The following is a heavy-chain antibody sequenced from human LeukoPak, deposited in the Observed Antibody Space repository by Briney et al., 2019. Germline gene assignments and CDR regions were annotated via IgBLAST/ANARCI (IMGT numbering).Heavy chain of an antibody. CDR3: AQAWRYCSSTSCYAFDI. CDR2: ISAYNGNT. J-gene: IGHJ3*02. Sequence: ASVKVSCKASGYTFTSYGISWVRQAPGQGLEWMGWISAYNGNTNYAQKLQGRVTMTTDTSTSTAYMELRSLRSDDTAVYYCAQAWRYCSSTSCYAFDIWGQGTMVTVSS. V-gene: IGHV1-18*01. CDR1: GYTFTSYG. D-gene: IGHD2-2*01.